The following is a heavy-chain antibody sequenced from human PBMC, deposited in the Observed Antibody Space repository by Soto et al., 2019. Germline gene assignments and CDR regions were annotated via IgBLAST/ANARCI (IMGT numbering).Heavy chain of an antibody. Sequence: SETLSLTCAVSGGSISSGGHSWSWIRQPPGKGLEWIGYIYHSGSTYYNPSLKSRVTISVDRSKNQFSLKLSSVTAADTAVYYCARVSNYDVSFFDYWGQGTLVTVSS. CDR2: IYHSGST. J-gene: IGHJ4*02. CDR1: GGSISSGGHS. CDR3: ARVSNYDVSFFDY. D-gene: IGHD3-22*01. V-gene: IGHV4-30-2*01.